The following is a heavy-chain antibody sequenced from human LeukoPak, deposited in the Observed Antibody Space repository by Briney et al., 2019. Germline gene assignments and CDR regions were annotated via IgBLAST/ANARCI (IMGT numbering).Heavy chain of an antibody. CDR3: ARPLGYCSSTSCPFDY. V-gene: IGHV1-69*01. CDR1: GGTFSSYA. Sequence: SVKVSCKASGGTFSSYAISWVRQAPGQGLEWMGGVIPIFGTANYAQKFQGRVTITADESTSTAYMELSSLRSEDTAVYYCARPLGYCSSTSCPFDYWGQGTLVTVSS. D-gene: IGHD2-2*01. CDR2: VIPIFGTA. J-gene: IGHJ4*02.